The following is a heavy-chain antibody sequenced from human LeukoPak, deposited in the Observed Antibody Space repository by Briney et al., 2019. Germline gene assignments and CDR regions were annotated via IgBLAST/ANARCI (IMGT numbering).Heavy chain of an antibody. J-gene: IGHJ6*03. Sequence: GRSLRLTCAASGFTFSTYGIHWVRRAPGKGLEWVALIWYDGSDKYYSGSVKGRFTISRDNSKNTLYLQMNSLRAEDTAVYYCSKSRDIYYYYYYMDVWGKGTTVTVSS. CDR2: IWYDGSDK. V-gene: IGHV3-33*06. CDR1: GFTFSTYG. CDR3: SKSRDIYYYYYYMDV.